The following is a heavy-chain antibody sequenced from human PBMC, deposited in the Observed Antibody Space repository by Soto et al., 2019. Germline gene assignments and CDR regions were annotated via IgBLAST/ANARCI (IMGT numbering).Heavy chain of an antibody. D-gene: IGHD6-19*01. CDR2: ITSDTKTI. CDR1: GFRFSIYS. J-gene: IGHJ4*02. Sequence: EVQLVESGGALVQRGGSLTLSCAASGFRFSIYSMNWVRQAPGKGLEWSAYITSDTKTIKYAESVKGRFTISRDNAKNSVYLQMDNLSAEDTAVYYCASSVEGHFDYWGQGTVVTVSS. CDR3: ASSVEGHFDY. V-gene: IGHV3-48*01.